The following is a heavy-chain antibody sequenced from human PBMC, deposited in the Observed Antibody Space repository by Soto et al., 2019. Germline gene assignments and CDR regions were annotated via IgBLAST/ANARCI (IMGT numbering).Heavy chain of an antibody. V-gene: IGHV3-21*01. CDR3: ARSLTYSSGFYFGY. CDR2: ISSSSSYI. J-gene: IGHJ4*02. D-gene: IGHD3-22*01. CDR1: GFTFSSYR. Sequence: GGSLRLSCAASGFTFSSYRMNWVRQAPWKGLEWVSSISSSSSYIYYADSVKGRFTISRDNAKNSLYLQMNSLRAEDTAVYYCARSLTYSSGFYFGYWGPGPLVTVSS.